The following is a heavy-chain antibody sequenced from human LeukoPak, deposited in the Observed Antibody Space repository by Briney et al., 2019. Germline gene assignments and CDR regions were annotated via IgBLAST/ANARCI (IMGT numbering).Heavy chain of an antibody. D-gene: IGHD3-10*01. CDR3: ARSGSKRRQPADY. Sequence: GASVKVSCKASGYTFTSYDINWVRQATGRGLEWMGWMNPNSGNTGYAQKFQGRVTMTRNTSISTAYMELSSLRSEDTAVYYCARSGSKRRQPADYWGQGTLVTVSS. CDR1: GYTFTSYD. V-gene: IGHV1-8*01. CDR2: MNPNSGNT. J-gene: IGHJ4*02.